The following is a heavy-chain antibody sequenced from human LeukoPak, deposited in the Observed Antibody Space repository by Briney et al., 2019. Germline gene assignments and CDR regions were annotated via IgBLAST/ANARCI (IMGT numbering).Heavy chain of an antibody. V-gene: IGHV3-23*01. Sequence: GGSLRLSCAASGFTFSSYAMSWVRQAPGKGLEWVSAISGGGGSTYYADSVKGRFTISRDNSKNTLYLQMNSLRAEDTAVYYCAKELLLWFSSYDYYYGMDVWGQGTTVTVSS. CDR1: GFTFSSYA. D-gene: IGHD3-10*01. CDR3: AKELLLWFSSYDYYYGMDV. J-gene: IGHJ6*02. CDR2: ISGGGGST.